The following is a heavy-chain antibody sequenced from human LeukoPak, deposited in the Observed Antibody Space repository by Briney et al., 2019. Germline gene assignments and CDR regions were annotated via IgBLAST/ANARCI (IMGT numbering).Heavy chain of an antibody. CDR1: GYTFTGYY. J-gene: IGHJ4*02. CDR3: ARGPELLRYFDWLLWTLDY. Sequence: ASVKVSCKASGYTFTGYYIHWVRQAPGQGLEWMGWINPNSGGTNYAQKFQGWVTMTRDTSISTAYMELSRLRSDDTAVYYCARGPELLRYFDWLLWTLDYWGQGTLVTVSS. CDR2: INPNSGGT. V-gene: IGHV1-2*04. D-gene: IGHD3-9*01.